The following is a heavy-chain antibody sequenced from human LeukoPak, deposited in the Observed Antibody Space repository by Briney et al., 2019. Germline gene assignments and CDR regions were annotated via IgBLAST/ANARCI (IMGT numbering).Heavy chain of an antibody. CDR1: GFTFSTYS. J-gene: IGHJ4*02. V-gene: IGHV3-48*02. CDR2: ISSSSSTI. D-gene: IGHD6-6*01. CDR3: ARTGYSSWSLDY. Sequence: GGSLRLSCAASGFTFSTYSMNWVRQAPGKGLEWVSHISSSSSTIYYADSVKGRFTISRDNAKTSLYLQMNSLRDEDTAVYYCARTGYSSWSLDYWGQGTLVTVSS.